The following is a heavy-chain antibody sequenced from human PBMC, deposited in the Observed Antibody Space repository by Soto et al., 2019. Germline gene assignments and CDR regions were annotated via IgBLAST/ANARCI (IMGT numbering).Heavy chain of an antibody. J-gene: IGHJ6*02. V-gene: IGHV6-1*01. Sequence: SQTLSLTCAISGDSVSSNSAAWNWIRQSPSRGLEWLGRTYYRSKWYNDYAVSVKSRITINPDTSKNQFSLQLNSVTPEDTAVYYCAKGARGYSSSSGYYYYGMDVWGQGTTVTVSS. D-gene: IGHD6-13*01. CDR2: TYYRSKWYN. CDR1: GDSVSSNSAA. CDR3: AKGARGYSSSSGYYYYGMDV.